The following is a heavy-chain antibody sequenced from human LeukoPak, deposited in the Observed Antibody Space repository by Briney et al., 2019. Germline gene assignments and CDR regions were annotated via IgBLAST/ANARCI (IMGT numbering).Heavy chain of an antibody. D-gene: IGHD3-16*01. V-gene: IGHV3-30*18. CDR1: GFTFSSYG. CDR3: AKDLWGMGANDY. CDR2: ISYDGSDK. Sequence: PGGSLRLSCAASGFTFSSYGLHWVRQAPGKGLEWVAVISYDGSDKYYADSVKGRFTISRDNSKNTLYLQMNSLRAEDTAVYYWAKDLWGMGANDYGGRGTLVTVSS. J-gene: IGHJ4*02.